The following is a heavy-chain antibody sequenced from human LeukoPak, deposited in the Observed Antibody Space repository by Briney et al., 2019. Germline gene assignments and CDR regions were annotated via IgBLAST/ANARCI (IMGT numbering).Heavy chain of an antibody. CDR2: ISSSGTII. Sequence: GGSLRLSCAASGFTFSSYEMNWVGQTPGKGLEWVSYISSSGTIIYYADSVKGRFTISRDNANNSVSLQMNSLTAEDTAVYYCARDSNYYGSGSYFDPWGQGTLVTVSS. D-gene: IGHD3-10*01. CDR1: GFTFSSYE. V-gene: IGHV3-48*03. J-gene: IGHJ5*02. CDR3: ARDSNYYGSGSYFDP.